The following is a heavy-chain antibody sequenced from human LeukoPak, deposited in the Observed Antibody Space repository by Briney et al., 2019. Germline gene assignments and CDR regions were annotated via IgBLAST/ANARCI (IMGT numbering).Heavy chain of an antibody. Sequence: PSETLSFTCTGSNGSLSSGDYYWNWIRQPPGTGLEWIGYIFHRGGTSYNPSLKSRILFSVDTSQNQFSLKLNSVTAADTAVYYCVREILYCSGGSCYRGPFDNWGQGTLVTVSA. CDR2: IFHRGGT. J-gene: IGHJ4*02. CDR3: VREILYCSGGSCYRGPFDN. V-gene: IGHV4-30-4*01. CDR1: NGSLSSGDYY. D-gene: IGHD2-15*01.